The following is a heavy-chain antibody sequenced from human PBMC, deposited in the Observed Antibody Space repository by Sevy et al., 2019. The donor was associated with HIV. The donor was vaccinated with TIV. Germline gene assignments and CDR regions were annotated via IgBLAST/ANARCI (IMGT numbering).Heavy chain of an antibody. V-gene: IGHV3-23*01. CDR1: GFIFNSYV. Sequence: GGSLRLSCAASGFIFNSYVMNWVRQAPGKGLEWVSGISGSGGSTYYADSVKGRFTISRDNSRNTLDLQMNSLIAEDTAVYYCAGISSIVGAVHIWGQGTMVTVSS. J-gene: IGHJ3*02. CDR2: ISGSGGST. D-gene: IGHD2-15*01. CDR3: AGISSIVGAVHI.